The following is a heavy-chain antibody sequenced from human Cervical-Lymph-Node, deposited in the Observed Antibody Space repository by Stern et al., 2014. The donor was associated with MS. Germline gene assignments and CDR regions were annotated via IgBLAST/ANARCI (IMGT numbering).Heavy chain of an antibody. Sequence: EVQLVQSGGGVIQPGGSLRLSCTASGFTVRRDYMTWVRQAPGPGLEWVSLITNVGSTFYTDSVKGRFTISRDDSKNTVYLHMTSLRAEDTAMYYCARDTSERSDWWGQGTLVTVSS. J-gene: IGHJ4*02. CDR2: ITNVGST. V-gene: IGHV3-53*01. CDR1: GFTVRRDY. D-gene: IGHD1-1*01. CDR3: ARDTSERSDW.